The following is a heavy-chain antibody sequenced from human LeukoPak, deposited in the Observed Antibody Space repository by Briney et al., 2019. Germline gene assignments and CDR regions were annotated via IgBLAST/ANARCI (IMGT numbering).Heavy chain of an antibody. J-gene: IGHJ6*03. CDR3: ARVFDSGSQAYFYYMDV. V-gene: IGHV4-59*01. CDR1: GGSIRGYY. Sequence: SETLSLTCNVSGGSIRGYYWSWIRQPPGKGLEWIGYIYSSGSTNYNPSLKSRVTMLVDTSKNQFSLKVSSVTAADTAVYYCARVFDSGSQAYFYYMDVWGKGTTVTISS. D-gene: IGHD3-10*01. CDR2: IYSSGST.